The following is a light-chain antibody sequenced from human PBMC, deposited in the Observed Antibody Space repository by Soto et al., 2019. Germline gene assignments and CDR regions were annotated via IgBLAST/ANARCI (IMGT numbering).Light chain of an antibody. CDR2: GAS. Sequence: EIVLTQSPGTLSLSPGERATLSCRASQTVNSKFFAWYQQKPGQTPRLLIYGASNMATGIPDRFSGSGSETDFTLTISGLEPEDSAVYYCQQYVTSLYTFGQGTKLEIK. CDR3: QQYVTSLYT. V-gene: IGKV3-20*01. J-gene: IGKJ2*01. CDR1: QTVNSKF.